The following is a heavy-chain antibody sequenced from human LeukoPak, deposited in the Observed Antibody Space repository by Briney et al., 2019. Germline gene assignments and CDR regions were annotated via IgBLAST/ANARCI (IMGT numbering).Heavy chain of an antibody. CDR2: IRSKANSYAT. V-gene: IGHV3-73*01. Sequence: GGFLRLSCAASGFTFSGSAMHWVRQASGKGLEWVGRIRSKANSYATAYDASVKGRFTISRDDSKNTAYLQMNSLKTEDTAVYYCTTRISTIVVSYPQWGQGTLVTVSS. J-gene: IGHJ4*02. CDR1: GFTFSGSA. D-gene: IGHD3-22*01. CDR3: TTRISTIVVSYPQ.